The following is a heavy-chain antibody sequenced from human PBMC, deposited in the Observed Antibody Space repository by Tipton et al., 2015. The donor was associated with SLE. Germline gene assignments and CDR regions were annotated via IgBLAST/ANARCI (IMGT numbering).Heavy chain of an antibody. CDR2: INDSGGA. Sequence: LRLSCAVHGESFSAYYWTWIRQPPGKGLEWIGEINDSGGANYNPPLKSRVTMSVDTSKNQLFLKLTSVTAGGTALYYCASGITMFGVVRHYHYGMDDWGQGPTVPVSS. CDR3: ASGITMFGVVRHYHYGMDD. V-gene: IGHV4-34*01. D-gene: IGHD3-3*01. CDR1: GESFSAYY. J-gene: IGHJ6*01.